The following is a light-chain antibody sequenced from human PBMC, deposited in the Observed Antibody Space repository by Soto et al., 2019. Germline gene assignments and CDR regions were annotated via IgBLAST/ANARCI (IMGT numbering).Light chain of an antibody. V-gene: IGLV1-51*02. CDR1: SSNIGNNY. CDR3: GTWDSSLSAGGV. J-gene: IGLJ1*01. CDR2: ENN. Sequence: QSVLTQPPSVSAAPGQKVTISCSGSSSNIGNNYVSWYQQLPGTAPKLLIYENNKRPSGIPDRFSGSKSGTSATLGITGLQTGDEADYYCGTWDSSLSAGGVFGTGTKRTVL.